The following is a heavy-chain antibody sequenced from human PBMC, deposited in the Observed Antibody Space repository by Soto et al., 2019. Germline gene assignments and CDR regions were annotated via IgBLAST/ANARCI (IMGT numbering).Heavy chain of an antibody. D-gene: IGHD2-15*01. V-gene: IGHV1-18*04. J-gene: IGHJ6*02. CDR2: ISAYNGNT. CDR1: GYTFTSYG. CDR3: ARDGYCSGGSCYAYYGMDG. Sequence: QVQLVQSGAEVKKPGASVKVSCKASGYTFTSYGISWVRQAPGQGLEWMGWISAYNGNTNYAQKLQGRVTMTTDTSTSTAYMGLRCLRADDTAVYYCARDGYCSGGSCYAYYGMDGWGQGPTVTASS.